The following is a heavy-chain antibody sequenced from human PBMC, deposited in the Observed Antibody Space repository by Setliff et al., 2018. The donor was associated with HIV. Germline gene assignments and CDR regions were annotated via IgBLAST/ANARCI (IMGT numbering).Heavy chain of an antibody. J-gene: IGHJ3*02. D-gene: IGHD3-22*01. Sequence: LRLSCVTSGFTFTSYAMGWVRQAPGEGLEYVSALSGSGGTTYYADSVKGRFTISRDNSKNMLYLQMNSLRAEDTALYYCARDHKYYDSSDWVVGFDIWGQGTMVTVSS. V-gene: IGHV3-23*01. CDR1: GFTFTSYA. CDR3: ARDHKYYDSSDWVVGFDI. CDR2: LSGSGGTT.